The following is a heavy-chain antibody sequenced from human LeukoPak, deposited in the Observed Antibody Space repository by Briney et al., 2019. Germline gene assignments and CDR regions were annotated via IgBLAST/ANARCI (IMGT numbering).Heavy chain of an antibody. J-gene: IGHJ4*02. CDR2: ISSSSGYI. Sequence: GGSLRLSCAASGFTFSSYAMSWVRQAPGKGLEWVSSISSSSGYIYYADSVKGRFTISRDNAKNSLYLQMNSLRAEDTAVYYCARGEENYDYVWGSYRYTSLLDYWGQGTLVTVSS. CDR1: GFTFSSYA. CDR3: ARGEENYDYVWGSYRYTSLLDY. V-gene: IGHV3-21*01. D-gene: IGHD3-16*02.